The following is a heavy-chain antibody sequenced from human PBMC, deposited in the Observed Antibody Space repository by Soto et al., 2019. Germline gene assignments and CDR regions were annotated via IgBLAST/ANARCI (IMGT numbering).Heavy chain of an antibody. CDR2: IYPGDSDT. CDR3: ARQVPYGPSGQDHDY. J-gene: IGHJ4*02. Sequence: EEQLVQSGAEVKKPGESLKISCKVSGFSFTNNWIGWVRQMPGKGLEWMGIIYPGDSDTRYNPAFQGQVTISVDKSTSAAYLQWSSLKASDTAMYFCARQVPYGPSGQDHDYWGQGTLVTVSS. CDR1: GFSFTNNW. V-gene: IGHV5-51*01. D-gene: IGHD2-15*01.